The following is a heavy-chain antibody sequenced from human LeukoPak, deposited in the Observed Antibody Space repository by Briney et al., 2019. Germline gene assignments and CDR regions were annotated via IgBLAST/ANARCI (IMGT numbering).Heavy chain of an antibody. J-gene: IGHJ6*03. V-gene: IGHV3-11*04. Sequence: GGSLRLSCAASGFTFSDYYMSWIRQAPGKGLEWVSYISSSGSTIYYADSVKGRFTISRDNAKNSLYLQMNSLRAEDTAVYYCARDWASGSYYSALGYYYYYMDVWGKGTTVTISS. CDR2: ISSSGSTI. CDR3: ARDWASGSYYSALGYYYYYMDV. D-gene: IGHD3-10*01. CDR1: GFTFSDYY.